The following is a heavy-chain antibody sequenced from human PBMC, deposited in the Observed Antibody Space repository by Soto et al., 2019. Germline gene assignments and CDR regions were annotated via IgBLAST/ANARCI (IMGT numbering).Heavy chain of an antibody. V-gene: IGHV2-5*02. CDR3: AHRGSGYQY. J-gene: IGHJ4*02. CDR1: GFSLSTSGVG. Sequence: QITLKESGPTLVKPTQTLTLTCTFSGFSLSTSGVGVGWIRQPPGKALEWRALIYLDDDKRYSPSLKSRLTLTKDPSKNQVVHTMTSMDPVETATYYCAHRGSGYQYWGQGTLVTVSS. CDR2: IYLDDDK. D-gene: IGHD3-22*01.